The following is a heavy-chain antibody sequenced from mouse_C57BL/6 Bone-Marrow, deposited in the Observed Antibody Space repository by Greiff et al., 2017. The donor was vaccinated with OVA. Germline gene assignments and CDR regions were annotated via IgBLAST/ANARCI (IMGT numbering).Heavy chain of an antibody. J-gene: IGHJ3*01. CDR1: GYTFTGYW. CDR2: VLPGSGST. Sequence: QVQLQQSGAELMKPGASVKLSCKATGYTFTGYWIEWVKQRPGHGLEWIGEVLPGSGSTNYNEKFKGKATFTADTSSNTAYMQLSSLTTEDSAIYYCVGHYVSSYWFAYWGQGTLVTVSA. D-gene: IGHD1-1*01. V-gene: IGHV1-9*01. CDR3: VGHYVSSYWFAY.